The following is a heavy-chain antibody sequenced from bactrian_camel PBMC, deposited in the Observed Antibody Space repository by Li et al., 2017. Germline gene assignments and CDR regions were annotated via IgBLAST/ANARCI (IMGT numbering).Heavy chain of an antibody. D-gene: IGHD2*01. Sequence: HVQLVESGGDLVQPGGSLMVSCAASGFTASSVYMYWVRQAPGKGLEWVSSISSDGRNTYYAASMKGRFAISRDNVKNTVYLQIDSLEPGDSALYYCTTPPGGNWYYQSFAYWGQGTQVTVS. CDR1: GFTASSVY. V-gene: IGHV3S6*01. J-gene: IGHJ4*01. CDR2: ISSDGRNT. CDR3: TTPPGGNWYYQSFAY.